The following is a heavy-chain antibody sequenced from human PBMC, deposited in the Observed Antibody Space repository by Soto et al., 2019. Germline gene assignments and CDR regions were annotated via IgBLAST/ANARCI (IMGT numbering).Heavy chain of an antibody. CDR3: ARYSGGAVAGYYFDY. CDR2: IYYSGST. D-gene: IGHD6-19*01. V-gene: IGHV4-59*01. J-gene: IGHJ4*02. Sequence: PSETLSLTCTVSGGSISSYYWSWIRQPPGKGLEWIGYIYYSGSTNYNPSLKSRVTISVDTSKNQFSLKLSSVTAADTAVYYCARYSGGAVAGYYFDYSGQGTLVTVSS. CDR1: GGSISSYY.